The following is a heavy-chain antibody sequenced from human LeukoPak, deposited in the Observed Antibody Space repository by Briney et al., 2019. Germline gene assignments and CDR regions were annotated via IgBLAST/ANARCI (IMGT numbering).Heavy chain of an antibody. CDR2: IYTSGGT. CDR3: ARNKKYSYGLYYFDY. CDR1: GYSISSGSYY. D-gene: IGHD5-18*01. V-gene: IGHV4-61*02. Sequence: SETLSLTCAVSGYSISSGSYYWSWIRQPAGKGLEWIGRIYTSGGTNYNPSLKSRVTISVDTSKNQFSLKLSSVTAADTAVYYCARNKKYSYGLYYFDYWGQGTLVTVSS. J-gene: IGHJ4*02.